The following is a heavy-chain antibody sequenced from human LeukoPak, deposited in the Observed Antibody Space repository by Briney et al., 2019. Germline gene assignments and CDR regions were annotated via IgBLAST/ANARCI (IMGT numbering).Heavy chain of an antibody. CDR3: ARDGHPLGMDV. CDR1: GGSISSGGYY. J-gene: IGHJ6*02. V-gene: IGHV4-31*03. Sequence: SETLSLTCTVSGGSISSGGYYWSWIRQHPGTGLEWIGYIYCSGSTYYNPSLKSRVTISVDTSKNQFSLKLSSVTAADTAVYYCARDGHPLGMDVWGQGTTVTVSS. CDR2: IYCSGST.